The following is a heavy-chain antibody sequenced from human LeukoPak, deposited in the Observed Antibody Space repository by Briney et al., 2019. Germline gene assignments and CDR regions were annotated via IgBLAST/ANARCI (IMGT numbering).Heavy chain of an antibody. D-gene: IGHD6-13*01. CDR1: GFTFSSYA. V-gene: IGHV3-30*04. CDR3: ARGFRAAGDSIADY. CDR2: ISYDGSNK. Sequence: GGSLRLSCAASGFTFSSYAMHWVRQAPGKGLEWVAVISYDGSNKYYADSVKGRFTISRDNSKNTLYLQISSLRAEDTAVYYCARGFRAAGDSIADYWGQGTLVTVSS. J-gene: IGHJ4*02.